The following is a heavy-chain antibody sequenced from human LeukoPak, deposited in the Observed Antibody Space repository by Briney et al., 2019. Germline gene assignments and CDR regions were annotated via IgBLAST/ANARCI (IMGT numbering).Heavy chain of an antibody. CDR2: IKGDESAK. J-gene: IGHJ4*02. CDR1: GFTFSAYW. V-gene: IGHV3-7*01. D-gene: IGHD1-26*01. Sequence: GGSLRLSCAASGFTFSAYWMAWVRQAPGRGLEWVANIKGDESAKHQADSVKGRFTISRDNAQNSVYLQMSSLRGEDTAVYYCARDVGGSLDYWGQGTLVTVSS. CDR3: ARDVGGSLDY.